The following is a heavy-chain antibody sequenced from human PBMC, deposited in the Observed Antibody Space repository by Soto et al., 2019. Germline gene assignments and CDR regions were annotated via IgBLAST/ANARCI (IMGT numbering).Heavy chain of an antibody. Sequence: EVQLVESGGGLVQPGRSLRLSCAASGFSFDEYGMHWVRQAPGKGLEWVSGISLNSGTIGYADSVKGRFSISRDNAKKSLYLQMNSLRAEDRALYYCAKSKGGTANGMDVWGQGTTVIVSS. CDR2: ISLNSGTI. J-gene: IGHJ6*02. CDR1: GFSFDEYG. CDR3: AKSKGGTANGMDV. V-gene: IGHV3-9*01. D-gene: IGHD2-15*01.